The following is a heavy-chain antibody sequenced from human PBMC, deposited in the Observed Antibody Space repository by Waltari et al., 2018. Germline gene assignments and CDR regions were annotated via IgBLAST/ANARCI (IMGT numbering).Heavy chain of an antibody. CDR2: ISWSGGRV. CDR3: ARGGLEWFGELFDY. Sequence: EVQLVESGGGLVQPGRSLRLSCAASGFTFDDYAMHWVRQGPGKGLEWVSSISWSGGRVDYADSVKGRFTISRDNGKKSLYLQMNSLRVEDTALYYCARGGLEWFGELFDYWGQGTLVTVSS. V-gene: IGHV3-9*01. D-gene: IGHD3-10*01. CDR1: GFTFDDYA. J-gene: IGHJ4*02.